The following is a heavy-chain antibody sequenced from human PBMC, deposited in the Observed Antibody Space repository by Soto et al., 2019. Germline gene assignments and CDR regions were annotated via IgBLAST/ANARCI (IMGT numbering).Heavy chain of an antibody. CDR3: ARLPAYSSSWYSSPYYYYGMDV. V-gene: IGHV4-39*01. Sequence: SETLSLTCTVSGGSISGSSYYWGWIRQPPGKGLEWIGSIYYSGSTYYNPSLKSRVTISVDTSKNQFSLKLSSVTAADTAVYYCARLPAYSSSWYSSPYYYYGMDVWGQGTTVTVSS. CDR1: GGSISGSSYY. CDR2: IYYSGST. J-gene: IGHJ6*02. D-gene: IGHD6-13*01.